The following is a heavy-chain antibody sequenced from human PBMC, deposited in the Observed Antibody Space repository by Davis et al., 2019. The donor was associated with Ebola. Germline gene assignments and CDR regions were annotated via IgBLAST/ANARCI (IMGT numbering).Heavy chain of an antibody. V-gene: IGHV1-69*02. J-gene: IGHJ4*02. CDR3: ARGPTGVIDY. CDR1: GGTFSSYT. Sequence: AASVKVSCKASGGTFSSYTISWVRQAPGQGLEWMGRIIPILGIANYAQKFQGRVTMTRDTSIGTAYMELSSLRSEDTAVYYCARGPTGVIDYWGQGSLVTVSS. D-gene: IGHD3-10*01. CDR2: IIPILGIA.